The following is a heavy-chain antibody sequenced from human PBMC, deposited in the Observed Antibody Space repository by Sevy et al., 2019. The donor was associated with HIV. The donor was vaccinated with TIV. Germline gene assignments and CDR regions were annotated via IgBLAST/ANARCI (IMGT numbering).Heavy chain of an antibody. D-gene: IGHD3-22*01. V-gene: IGHV3-23*01. CDR2: ISGSGGST. Sequence: GGSLRLSCAASGFTFSSYAMSWVRQAPGKGLEWVSAISGSGGSTYYADSVKGRFTISRDNSKNTLYLQMNSLRAEDTAVYYCAKVRGSSGYLAPDYYGMDVWGQGTTVTVSS. J-gene: IGHJ6*02. CDR1: GFTFSSYA. CDR3: AKVRGSSGYLAPDYYGMDV.